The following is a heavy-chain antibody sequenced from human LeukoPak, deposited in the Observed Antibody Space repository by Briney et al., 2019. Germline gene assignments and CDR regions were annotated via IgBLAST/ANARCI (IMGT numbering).Heavy chain of an antibody. CDR3: ASGGGQHRLPKELDY. J-gene: IGHJ4*02. D-gene: IGHD2-21*02. CDR1: GYTFSGYY. Sequence: GASVKVSCKASGYTFSGYYMHWVRQAPGQGLEWMGWINPNSGGTNYAQKFQGRVTMTRDTSISTAYMELSRLRSDDTAVYYCASGGGQHRLPKELDYWGQGTLVTVSS. V-gene: IGHV1-2*02. CDR2: INPNSGGT.